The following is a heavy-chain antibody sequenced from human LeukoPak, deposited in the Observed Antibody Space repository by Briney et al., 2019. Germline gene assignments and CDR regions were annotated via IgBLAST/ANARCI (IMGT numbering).Heavy chain of an antibody. CDR2: IYYSGGT. Sequence: SETLSLTCTVSGGSISSYYWSWIRQPPGKGLEWIGYIYYSGGTNYNPSLKSRVTISVDTSKNQFSLKLSSVTAADTAVYYCARGLVGGSSYYMDVWGKGTTVTVSS. J-gene: IGHJ6*03. V-gene: IGHV4-59*01. CDR3: ARGLVGGSSYYMDV. D-gene: IGHD6-6*01. CDR1: GGSISSYY.